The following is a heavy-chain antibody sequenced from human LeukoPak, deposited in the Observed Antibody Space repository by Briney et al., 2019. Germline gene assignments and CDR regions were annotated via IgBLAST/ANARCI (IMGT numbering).Heavy chain of an antibody. CDR2: ISGSGGST. J-gene: IGHJ5*02. V-gene: IGHV3-23*01. D-gene: IGHD4-17*01. Sequence: GGSLRLSCAASGFTFSSYAMSWVRQAPGKGLEWVSAISGSGGSTYYADSVKGRFTISRDNSKNTLYLQMNSLRAEDTAVYYCAKEVEGLTVSINWFDPWGQGTLVTVSS. CDR1: GFTFSSYA. CDR3: AKEVEGLTVSINWFDP.